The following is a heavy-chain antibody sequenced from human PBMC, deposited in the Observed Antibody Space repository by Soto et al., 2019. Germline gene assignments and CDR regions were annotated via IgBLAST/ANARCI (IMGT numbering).Heavy chain of an antibody. CDR3: AKDTGIEQWLVGTIPPAEYFQH. V-gene: IGHV3-23*01. Sequence: EVQLLESGGGLVQPGGSLRLSCAASGFTFSSYVMSWVRQAPGKGLEWVSAISGSGGSTYYADSVKGRFTISRDNSKNTLYLQMNSLRAEDTAVYYCAKDTGIEQWLVGTIPPAEYFQHWGQGTLVTVSS. CDR1: GFTFSSYV. D-gene: IGHD6-19*01. CDR2: ISGSGGST. J-gene: IGHJ1*01.